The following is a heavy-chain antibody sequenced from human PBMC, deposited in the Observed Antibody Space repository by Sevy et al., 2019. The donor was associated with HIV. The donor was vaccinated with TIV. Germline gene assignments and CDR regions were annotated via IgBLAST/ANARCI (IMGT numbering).Heavy chain of an antibody. V-gene: IGHV3-7*01. CDR3: VRGGLGGYSCSLDY. D-gene: IGHD5-18*01. J-gene: IGHJ4*01. CDR1: GFSFSIYW. Sequence: GGSLRLSCAASGFSFSIYWMSWVRQAPGKGLEWVATMKQDGSEEDYVDSVKGRFTISRDNAKNSLFLQMNSLSAEDTAVYYCVRGGLGGYSCSLDYWGHGTLVTVSS. CDR2: MKQDGSEE.